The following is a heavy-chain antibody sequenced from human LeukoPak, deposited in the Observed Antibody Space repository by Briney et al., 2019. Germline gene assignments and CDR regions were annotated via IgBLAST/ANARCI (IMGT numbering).Heavy chain of an antibody. Sequence: GGSLRLSCAASGFTFSSYGMHWVRQAPGKGLEWVAVISYDGSNKYYADSVKGRFTISRDNSKNTLYPQMNSLRAEDTAVYYCAKERPYYYDSSGYKSYYFDYWGQGTLVTVSS. CDR1: GFTFSSYG. CDR2: ISYDGSNK. V-gene: IGHV3-30*18. CDR3: AKERPYYYDSSGYKSYYFDY. J-gene: IGHJ4*02. D-gene: IGHD3-22*01.